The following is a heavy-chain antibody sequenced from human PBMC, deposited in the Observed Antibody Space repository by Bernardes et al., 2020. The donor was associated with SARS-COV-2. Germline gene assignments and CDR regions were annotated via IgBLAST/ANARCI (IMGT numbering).Heavy chain of an antibody. V-gene: IGHV4-39*07. CDR2: IYYSGST. Sequence: SETLSLTCTVSGGSISSSYYWGWIRQPPGKGLEWIGSIYYSGSTYYNPSLKSRVTISVDTSKNQFSLKLSSVTAADTAVYYCASTTIFGVVIIYFDYWGQGTLVTVSS. CDR3: ASTTIFGVVIIYFDY. D-gene: IGHD3-3*01. J-gene: IGHJ4*02. CDR1: GGSISSSYY.